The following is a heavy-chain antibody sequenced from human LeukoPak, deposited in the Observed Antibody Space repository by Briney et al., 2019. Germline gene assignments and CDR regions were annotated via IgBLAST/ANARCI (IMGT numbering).Heavy chain of an antibody. D-gene: IGHD1-1*01. CDR1: GFTFGTYW. Sequence: GGSLRLSCAASGFTFGTYWVSWVRQAPGKGLEWVASIKQDGSEKYYVDSVKGRFTISRDNAKNSLYLQMNSLRAEDTALYYCARHSPPWNYWGQGTLVTVSS. J-gene: IGHJ4*02. CDR3: ARHSPPWNY. CDR2: IKQDGSEK. V-gene: IGHV3-7*04.